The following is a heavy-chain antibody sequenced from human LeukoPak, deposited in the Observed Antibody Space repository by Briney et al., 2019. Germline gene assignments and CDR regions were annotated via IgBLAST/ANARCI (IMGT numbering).Heavy chain of an antibody. Sequence: GASVKVSCKASGYTFTSYAMHWVRQAPGQRLEWMGWINAGNGNTKYSQKFQGRVTITRDTSASTAYMELSSLRSEDTAVYCCASVGYCSGGSCGNWFDPWGQGTLVTVSS. CDR1: GYTFTSYA. CDR2: INAGNGNT. D-gene: IGHD2-15*01. J-gene: IGHJ5*02. V-gene: IGHV1-3*01. CDR3: ASVGYCSGGSCGNWFDP.